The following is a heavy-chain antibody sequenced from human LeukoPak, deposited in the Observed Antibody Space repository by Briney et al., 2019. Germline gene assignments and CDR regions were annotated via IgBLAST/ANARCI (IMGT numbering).Heavy chain of an antibody. V-gene: IGHV1-2*02. CDR2: INPNSGGT. D-gene: IGHD1-1*01. CDR3: ARDNPLLGHREPWSAFDI. CDR1: GYTFTGYY. Sequence: ASVKVSCKASGYTFTGYYMHWVRQAPGQGLEWMGWINPNSGGTNYAQKLQGRVTMTTDTSTSTAYMELRSLSSDDTAVYYCARDNPLLGHREPWSAFDIWGQGTMVTVSS. J-gene: IGHJ3*02.